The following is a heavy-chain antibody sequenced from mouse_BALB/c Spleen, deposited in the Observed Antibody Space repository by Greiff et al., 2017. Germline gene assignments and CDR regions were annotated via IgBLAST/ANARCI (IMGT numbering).Heavy chain of an antibody. V-gene: IGHV14-3*02. CDR1: GFNIKDTY. CDR3: ARSKDTTANWYFDV. D-gene: IGHD1-2*01. CDR2: IDPANGNT. J-gene: IGHJ1*01. Sequence: EVKLMESGAELVKPGASVKLSCTASGFNIKDTYMHWVKQRPEQGLEWIGRIDPANGNTKYDPKFQGKATITADTSSNTAYLQLSSLTSEDTAVYYCARSKDTTANWYFDVWGAGTTVTVSS.